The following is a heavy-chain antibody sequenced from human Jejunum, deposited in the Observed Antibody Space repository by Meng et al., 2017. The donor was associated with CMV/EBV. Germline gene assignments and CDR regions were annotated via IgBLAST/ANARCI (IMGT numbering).Heavy chain of an antibody. V-gene: IGHV4-4*07. J-gene: IGHJ4*02. CDR1: GASIIDYY. Sequence: QFLLEGQVPGLGKPSATLSLTCTVSGASIIDYYWSWIRQPAGKGLEWIGRIYSHAATNYNPSLKSRVTMSVDTSKNQFSLKLSSVTAADTAVYFCARDMHREVVIQDYWGQGTLVTVSS. CDR3: ARDMHREVVIQDY. D-gene: IGHD3-10*01. CDR2: IYSHAAT.